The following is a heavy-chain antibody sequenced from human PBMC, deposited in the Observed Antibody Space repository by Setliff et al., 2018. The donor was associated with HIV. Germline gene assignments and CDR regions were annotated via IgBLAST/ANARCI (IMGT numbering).Heavy chain of an antibody. CDR2: ISGTSGTM. D-gene: IGHD2-15*01. CDR3: ARDYRWAFDF. V-gene: IGHV3-48*01. Sequence: PGGSLRLSCAASGFTFSTYSMNWVRQAPGKGLEWVSYISGTSGTMYYADSVKGRFTISRDNAKNSLFLQMNSLTAEDTAVYYCARDYRWAFDFWGQGTMVTVSS. CDR1: GFTFSTYS. J-gene: IGHJ3*01.